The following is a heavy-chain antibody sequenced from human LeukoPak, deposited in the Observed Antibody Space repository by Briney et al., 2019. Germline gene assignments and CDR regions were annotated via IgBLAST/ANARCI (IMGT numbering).Heavy chain of an antibody. CDR3: ARYSGSSSPIATYDY. J-gene: IGHJ4*02. V-gene: IGHV1-18*01. CDR2: ISGYNGLT. CDR1: GYNFNSYG. Sequence: ASVKVSCKASGYNFNSYGISWLRQVPGQGLEWMGWISGYNGLTRYGKNVQGRVTLTTDTSTRTAYMELRSLRSDDTAVYYCARYSGSSSPIATYDYWGQGTLVTVSS. D-gene: IGHD1-26*01.